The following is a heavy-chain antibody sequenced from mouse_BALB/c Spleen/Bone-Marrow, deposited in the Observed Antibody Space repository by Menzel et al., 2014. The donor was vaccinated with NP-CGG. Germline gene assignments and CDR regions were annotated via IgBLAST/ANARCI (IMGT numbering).Heavy chain of an antibody. Sequence: QVQLQQSGAELVKPGASVKLSCKASGYTFTNYWMHWVKQRPGQGLEWIGEINPSNGRTNYNEKFKSKATLTVDKSSSTAYMQLSSLTSEDSAVYYCARGFYYWGQGTTLTVSS. CDR2: INPSNGRT. CDR1: GYTFTNYW. J-gene: IGHJ2*01. CDR3: ARGFYY. V-gene: IGHV1S81*02.